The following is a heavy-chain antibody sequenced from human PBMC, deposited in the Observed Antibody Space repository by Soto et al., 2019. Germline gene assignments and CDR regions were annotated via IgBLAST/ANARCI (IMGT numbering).Heavy chain of an antibody. J-gene: IGHJ4*02. D-gene: IGHD3-3*01. CDR1: GGSISSYY. Sequence: SETLSLTCTVSGGSISSYYWSWIRQPPGKGLEWIGYIYYSGSTNYNPSLKSRVTISVDTSKNQFSLKLSSVTAADTAVYYCAILGAFDCWTGYNFVYCGKRTLVTVSS. CDR3: AILGAFDCWTGYNFVY. V-gene: IGHV4-59*08. CDR2: IYYSGST.